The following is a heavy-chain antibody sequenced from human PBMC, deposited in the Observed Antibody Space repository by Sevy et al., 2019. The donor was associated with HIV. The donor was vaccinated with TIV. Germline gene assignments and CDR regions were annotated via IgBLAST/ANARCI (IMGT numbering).Heavy chain of an antibody. CDR3: ARDYYGSGEYFQD. CDR1: GFSFSSYS. Sequence: GWSLRLSCAASGFSFSSYSMNWVRQAPGKGLEWVSSISSSSNYIYYADSMKGRFTISRDNAKNSLYLQMNSLRADDTAVYYCARDYYGSGEYFQDWGQGTLVTVSS. J-gene: IGHJ1*01. V-gene: IGHV3-21*01. CDR2: ISSSSNYI. D-gene: IGHD3-10*01.